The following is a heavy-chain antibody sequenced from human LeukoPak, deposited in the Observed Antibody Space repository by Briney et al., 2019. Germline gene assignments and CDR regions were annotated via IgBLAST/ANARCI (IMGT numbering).Heavy chain of an antibody. V-gene: IGHV3-74*01. Sequence: HPGGSLRLSCAASGFTFSSEWMHWVRHAPGRGLVWISHIDGNGRTTNYGDSVKGRFTISRDNSKNTLYLQMNSLRAEDTAVYYCARDHPVGGYWGQGTLVTVSS. CDR1: GFTFSSEW. D-gene: IGHD3-16*01. J-gene: IGHJ4*02. CDR3: ARDHPVGGY. CDR2: IDGNGRTT.